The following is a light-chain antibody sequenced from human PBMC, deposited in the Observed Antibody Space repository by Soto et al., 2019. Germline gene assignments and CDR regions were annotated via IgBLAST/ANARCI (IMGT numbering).Light chain of an antibody. V-gene: IGKV3-11*01. CDR3: QQRSNWPQT. CDR2: DAS. Sequence: EIVLTQSPATLSLSPGERATLSCRASQSVSSYLAWYQQKPGQAPRLLIYDASNRATGIPARFSGSGSGTDFTLTISSLESEDFAVYYWQQRSNWPQTFGQGTKVEIK. CDR1: QSVSSY. J-gene: IGKJ1*01.